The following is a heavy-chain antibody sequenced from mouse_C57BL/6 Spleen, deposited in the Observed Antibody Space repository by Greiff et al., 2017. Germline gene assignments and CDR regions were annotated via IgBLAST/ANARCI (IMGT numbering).Heavy chain of an antibody. J-gene: IGHJ4*01. CDR3: ARELWGTTMDY. Sequence: DVKLQESGPVLVKPGASVKMSCKASGYTFTDYYMNWVKQSHGKSLEWIGVINPYNGGTSYNQKFKGKATLTVDKSSSTAYMELNSLTSEDSAVYYCARELWGTTMDYWGQGTSVTVSS. CDR2: INPYNGGT. D-gene: IGHD1-1*02. V-gene: IGHV1-19*01. CDR1: GYTFTDYY.